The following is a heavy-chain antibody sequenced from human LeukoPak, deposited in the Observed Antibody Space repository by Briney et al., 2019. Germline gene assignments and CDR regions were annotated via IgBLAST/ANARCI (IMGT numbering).Heavy chain of an antibody. CDR2: IVPILGIA. V-gene: IGHV1-69*02. J-gene: IGHJ4*02. D-gene: IGHD2-8*01. CDR3: ARYCTNGVCYEDFDY. CDR1: GGTFSSYT. Sequence: SVKVSCKASGGTFSSYTISWVRQAPGQGLEWMGRIVPILGIANYAQKFQGRVTITADKSTSTAYMELSSLRSEDTAVYYCARYCTNGVCYEDFDYWGQGTLVTVSS.